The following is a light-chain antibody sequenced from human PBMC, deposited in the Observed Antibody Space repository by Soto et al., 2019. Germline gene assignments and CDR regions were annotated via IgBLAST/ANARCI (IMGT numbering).Light chain of an antibody. CDR1: QCVSSSY. CDR3: QQYGSSPFT. Sequence: EIGLTQSPGTLSLSPGERATLSCRASQCVSSSYLAWYRQKPGQAPRRLIYGASTRATGIPDRFSGSGSGSDFTLTISRLEPEDFAVYYCQQYGSSPFTFGQGTKLEIK. J-gene: IGKJ2*01. CDR2: GAS. V-gene: IGKV3-20*01.